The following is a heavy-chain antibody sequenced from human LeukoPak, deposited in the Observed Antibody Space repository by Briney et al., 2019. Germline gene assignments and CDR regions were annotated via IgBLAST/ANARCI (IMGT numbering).Heavy chain of an antibody. CDR1: GFTFSSYW. CDR3: ASIQQ. Sequence: GGPLRLSCAPSGFTFSSYWMHWARQAPGKGLVWVSRINSDGSSTSYADSVKGRFTISRDNAKNSLYLQMNSLRAEDTAVYYCASIQQWGQGTLVTVSS. CDR2: INSDGSST. V-gene: IGHV3-74*01. J-gene: IGHJ1*01.